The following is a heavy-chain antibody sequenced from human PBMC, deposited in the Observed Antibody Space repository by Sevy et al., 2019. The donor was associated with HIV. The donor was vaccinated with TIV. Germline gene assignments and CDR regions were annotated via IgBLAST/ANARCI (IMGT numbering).Heavy chain of an antibody. J-gene: IGHJ4*02. Sequence: GESLKISCKGSGYSFTSYWIGWVRQMPGKGLEWMGIIYPGDSDTRYSPSFQGQVTISADKSISTAYLQWSCLKASDTAMYYCASKPTLYYDSSGYYFDPFDYWGQGTLVTVSS. D-gene: IGHD3-22*01. CDR3: ASKPTLYYDSSGYYFDPFDY. CDR2: IYPGDSDT. CDR1: GYSFTSYW. V-gene: IGHV5-51*01.